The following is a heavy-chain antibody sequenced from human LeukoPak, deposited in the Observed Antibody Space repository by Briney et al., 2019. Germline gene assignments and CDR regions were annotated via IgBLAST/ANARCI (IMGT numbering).Heavy chain of an antibody. Sequence: PGGSLRLSCAASGFTVSSNYMSWVRQAPGKGLEWVSVIYSGGSTYYADSVKGRSTISRDNSKNTLYLQMNSLRAEDTAVYYCAGANWGRRDYYFDYWGQGTLVTVSS. D-gene: IGHD7-27*01. CDR1: GFTVSSNY. CDR2: IYSGGST. CDR3: AGANWGRRDYYFDY. J-gene: IGHJ4*02. V-gene: IGHV3-66*01.